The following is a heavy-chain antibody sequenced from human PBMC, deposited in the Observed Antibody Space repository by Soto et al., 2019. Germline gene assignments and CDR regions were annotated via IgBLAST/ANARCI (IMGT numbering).Heavy chain of an antibody. D-gene: IGHD3-10*01. V-gene: IGHV3-23*01. J-gene: IGHJ4*02. CDR3: AKGRGGSGSLTPRVDF. CDR2: ISGGGYTT. Sequence: EVQLLESGGGLVQPGGSLRLSCAASGFTFNNYSMTLVRPAPGKGPGWASAISGGGYTTSYADAVKGRFTVSRDGSKNTLYMQMSSLRAEDTALYYCAKGRGGSGSLTPRVDFWGQGTLGTVSS. CDR1: GFTFNNYS.